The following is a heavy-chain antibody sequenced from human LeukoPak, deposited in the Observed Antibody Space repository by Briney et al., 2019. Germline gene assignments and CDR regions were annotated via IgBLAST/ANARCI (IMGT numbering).Heavy chain of an antibody. V-gene: IGHV3-30*04. D-gene: IGHD5-18*01. CDR1: GFTFSSYA. J-gene: IGHJ5*02. CDR2: ISYDGSNK. CDR3: AKEGSGYSHGTGWFDP. Sequence: GRSLRLSCAASGFTFSSYAMHWVRQAPGKGLEWVAVISYDGSNKYYADSVKGLFTISRDNSKNTLYLQMNSLRAEDTAVYYCAKEGSGYSHGTGWFDPWGQGTLVTVSS.